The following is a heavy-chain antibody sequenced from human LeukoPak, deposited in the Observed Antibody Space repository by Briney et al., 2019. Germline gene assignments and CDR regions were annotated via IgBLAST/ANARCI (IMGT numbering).Heavy chain of an antibody. CDR2: IYYSGST. CDR1: GGSISSSSYY. V-gene: IGHV4-39*02. Sequence: SETLSLTCTVSGGSISSSSYYWGWLRQPPGKGLEGIGSIYYSGSTYYNPSLKSRVTISVDTSKNQFSLKLSSVTAADTAVYYCARENMGASDYWGQGTLVTVSS. J-gene: IGHJ4*02. D-gene: IGHD1-26*01. CDR3: ARENMGASDY.